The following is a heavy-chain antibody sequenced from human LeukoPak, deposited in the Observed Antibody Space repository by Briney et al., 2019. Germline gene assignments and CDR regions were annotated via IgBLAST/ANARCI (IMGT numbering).Heavy chain of an antibody. J-gene: IGHJ6*03. D-gene: IGHD3-16*02. V-gene: IGHV3-48*01. CDR1: GFTFSSYS. Sequence: GGSLRLSCAASGFTFSSYSMNWVRQAPGKGLEWVSYISSSSTIHYADSVRGRFTISRDNAKNSLFLQMNSLRAEDTAVYYCARGNRYSDYYYYMDVWGKGTTVTISS. CDR3: ARGNRYSDYYYYMDV. CDR2: ISSSSTI.